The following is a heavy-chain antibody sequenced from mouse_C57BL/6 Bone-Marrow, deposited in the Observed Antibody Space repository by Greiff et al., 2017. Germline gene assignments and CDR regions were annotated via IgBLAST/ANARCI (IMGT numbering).Heavy chain of an antibody. Sequence: VQLKQSGAELVRPGPSVKMSCKASGYTFTNYWIGWAKQRPGHGLEWIGDIYPGGGYTNYNEKFKGKATLTADKSSSTAYMQFSSLTSEDSAIYYCARWGYDGYYYAMDYWGQGTSVTVSS. V-gene: IGHV1-63*01. CDR3: ARWGYDGYYYAMDY. J-gene: IGHJ4*01. D-gene: IGHD2-3*01. CDR2: IYPGGGYT. CDR1: GYTFTNYW.